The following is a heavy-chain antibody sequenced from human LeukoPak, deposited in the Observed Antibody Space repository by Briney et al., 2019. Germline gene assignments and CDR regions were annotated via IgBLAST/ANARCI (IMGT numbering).Heavy chain of an antibody. D-gene: IGHD4-17*01. CDR2: ISGSGGST. CDR3: AKDDRHDYGDYAFDY. Sequence: GGTLRLSCATSGCTFSSYGMSWVRQAPGKGLEWVSAISGSGGSTYYADSVKGRFTISRDNSKNTLYLQMNSLRAEDTAVYYCAKDDRHDYGDYAFDYWGQGTLVTVSS. J-gene: IGHJ4*02. CDR1: GCTFSSYG. V-gene: IGHV3-23*01.